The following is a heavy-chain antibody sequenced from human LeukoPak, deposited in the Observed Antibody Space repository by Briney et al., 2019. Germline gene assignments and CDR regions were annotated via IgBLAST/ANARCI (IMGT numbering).Heavy chain of an antibody. CDR3: AKDDYGDYVWVDP. V-gene: IGHV3-23*01. CDR2: ISGSGGST. D-gene: IGHD4-17*01. CDR1: GFTVSSNY. Sequence: GGSLRLSCAASGFTVSSNYMSWVRQAPGKGLEWVSAISGSGGSTYYADSVKGRFTISRDNSKNTLYLQMNSLRAEDTAVYYCAKDDYGDYVWVDPWGQGTLVTVSS. J-gene: IGHJ5*02.